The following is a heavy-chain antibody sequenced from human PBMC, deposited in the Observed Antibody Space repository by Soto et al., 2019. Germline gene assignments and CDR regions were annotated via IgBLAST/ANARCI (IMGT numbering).Heavy chain of an antibody. D-gene: IGHD1-26*01. Sequence: GESLKISCKGSGYSFTSYWIGWVRQMPGKGLEWMGIIYPGDSDTRYSPSFQGQVTVSADKSISTAYLQWSSLKASDTAMYYCASRKVGATYTSADDAFDIWGQGTMVTVSS. CDR3: ASRKVGATYTSADDAFDI. V-gene: IGHV5-51*01. J-gene: IGHJ3*02. CDR2: IYPGDSDT. CDR1: GYSFTSYW.